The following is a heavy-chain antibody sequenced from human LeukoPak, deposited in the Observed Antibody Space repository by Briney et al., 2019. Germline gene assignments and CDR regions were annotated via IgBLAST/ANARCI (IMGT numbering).Heavy chain of an antibody. CDR3: ARDIWDRGTVTYFDY. D-gene: IGHD4-17*01. V-gene: IGHV1-69*13. J-gene: IGHJ4*02. Sequence: AASVKVSCKASGGTFSSYAISWVRQAPGQGLEWMDGIIPIFGTANYAQKFLGRVTITADESTSTAYMELSSLRSEDTAVYYCARDIWDRGTVTYFDYWGQGTLVTVSS. CDR2: IIPIFGTA. CDR1: GGTFSSYA.